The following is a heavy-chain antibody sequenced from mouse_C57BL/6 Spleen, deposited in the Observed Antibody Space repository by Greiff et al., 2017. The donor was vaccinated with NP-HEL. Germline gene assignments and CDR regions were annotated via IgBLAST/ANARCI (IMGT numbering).Heavy chain of an antibody. CDR2: IDPSDSYT. CDR3: ARSFGTYYYFDY. Sequence: VKLQQPGAELVMPGASVKLSCKASGYTFTSYWMHWVKQRPGQGLEWIGEIDPSDSYTNYNQKFKGKSTLTVDKSSSTAYMQLSSLTSEDSAVYYCARSFGTYYYFDYWGQGTTLTVSS. V-gene: IGHV1-69*01. J-gene: IGHJ2*01. CDR1: GYTFTSYW. D-gene: IGHD4-1*01.